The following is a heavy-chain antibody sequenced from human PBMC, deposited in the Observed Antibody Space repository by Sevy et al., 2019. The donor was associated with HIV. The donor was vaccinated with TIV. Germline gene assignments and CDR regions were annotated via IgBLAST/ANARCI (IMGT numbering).Heavy chain of an antibody. V-gene: IGHV4-59*01. CDR1: GGSITPYY. CDR3: AREATGAFDY. J-gene: IGHJ4*02. CDR2: IHYSGRN. D-gene: IGHD5-12*01. Sequence: SETLSLTCTVSGGSITPYYWSWIRQPPGKGLEWIGYIHYSGRNNYNPSLKSRLTISVDKSKNQFSLKLTSVTAAETAVYYCAREATGAFDYWGQGTLVTVSS.